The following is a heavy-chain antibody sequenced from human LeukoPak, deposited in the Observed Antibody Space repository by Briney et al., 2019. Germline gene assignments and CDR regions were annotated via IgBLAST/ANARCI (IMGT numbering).Heavy chain of an antibody. CDR1: GGSISSGGYS. CDR2: IYHSGST. CDR3: ARGLPRTEWTMVRGPKAIDY. Sequence: SETLSLTCAVSGGSISSGGYSWSWIRQPPGKGLEWIGYIYHSGSTNYNPSLKSRVTISVDTSKNQFSLKLSSVTAADTAVYYCARGLPRTEWTMVRGPKAIDYWGQGTLVTVSS. J-gene: IGHJ4*02. D-gene: IGHD3-10*01. V-gene: IGHV4-30-2*01.